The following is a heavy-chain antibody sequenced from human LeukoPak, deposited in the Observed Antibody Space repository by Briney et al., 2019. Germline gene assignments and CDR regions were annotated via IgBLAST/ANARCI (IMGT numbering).Heavy chain of an antibody. CDR2: ISYDRSNK. J-gene: IGHJ6*03. V-gene: IGHV3-30*14. Sequence: PGGSLRLSCAAFGFTFSSYAMHWVRQAPGKGLEWVAVISYDRSNKYYADSVKGRFTISRDNSKNTLYLQMNSLRAEDTAVYYCARYVAYYYYMDVWGKGTTVTISS. CDR1: GFTFSSYA. D-gene: IGHD3-10*02. CDR3: ARYVAYYYYMDV.